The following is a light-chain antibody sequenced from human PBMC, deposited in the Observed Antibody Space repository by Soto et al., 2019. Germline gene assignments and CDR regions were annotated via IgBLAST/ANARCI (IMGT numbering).Light chain of an antibody. CDR1: QIMCSW. V-gene: IGKV1-39*01. CDR3: QQSYSTPIT. CDR2: AAS. J-gene: IGKJ5*01. Sequence: DIHMTQSPSTLSASALDIVTSACRASQIMCSWLAWYQQKPGKAPNFLIYAASSLQSGVPSRFSGSGSGTDFTLTISSLQPEDFATYYCQQSYSTPITFGQGTRLEIK.